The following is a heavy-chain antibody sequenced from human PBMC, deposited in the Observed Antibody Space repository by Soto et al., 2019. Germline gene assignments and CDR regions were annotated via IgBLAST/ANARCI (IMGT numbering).Heavy chain of an antibody. CDR2: IHPGDSDV. V-gene: IGHV5-51*01. Sequence: PGESLKISCKASGYTFINYWIAWLRQMPGKGLEWIGIIHPGDSDVRYSPSFQGLVTFSADKSINTAYAQWSSLKASDTALYYCARHVGGRDYYYGIDVWGQGTTVTVSS. J-gene: IGHJ6*02. CDR3: ARHVGGRDYYYGIDV. CDR1: GYTFINYW.